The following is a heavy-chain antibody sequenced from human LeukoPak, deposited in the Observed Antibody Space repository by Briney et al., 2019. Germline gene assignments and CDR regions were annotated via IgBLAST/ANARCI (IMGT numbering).Heavy chain of an antibody. V-gene: IGHV3-7*04. D-gene: IGHD3-22*01. CDR2: INQDGSEK. CDR1: GFAFGSYW. Sequence: PGGSLRLSCVASGFAFGSYWMTWVRQAPGKGLEWVANINQDGSEKYYVDSVKGRFTISRDNAKNTLYLRMNSLRAEDTAVYYCARTSSGSHFWGQGTLVTVPS. J-gene: IGHJ4*02. CDR3: ARTSSGSHF.